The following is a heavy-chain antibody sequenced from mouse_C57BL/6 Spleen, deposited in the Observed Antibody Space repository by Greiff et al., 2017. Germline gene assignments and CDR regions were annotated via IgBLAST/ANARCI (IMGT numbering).Heavy chain of an antibody. D-gene: IGHD1-1*01. CDR3: ARSGGSSYFDY. J-gene: IGHJ2*01. Sequence: EVKLMESGGDLVKPGGSLKLSCAASGFTFSSYGMSWVRQTPDKRLEWVATISSGGSYTYYPDSVKGRFTISRDKAKNTLYLQMSSLKSEDTAMSYCARSGGSSYFDYWGQGTTLTVSS. V-gene: IGHV5-6*01. CDR1: GFTFSSYG. CDR2: ISSGGSYT.